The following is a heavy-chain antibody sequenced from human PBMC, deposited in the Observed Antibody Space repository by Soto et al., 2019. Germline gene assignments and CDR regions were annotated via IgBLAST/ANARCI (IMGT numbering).Heavy chain of an antibody. D-gene: IGHD6-13*01. V-gene: IGHV1-46*01. J-gene: IGHJ6*02. Sequence: GASVKVSCKASGYTFTSYYMHWVRQAPGQGLEWMGIINPSGGSTSHAQKFQGRVTMTRDTSTSTVYMELSSLRSEDTAVYYCARDGRSAAPMDVWGQGTTVTVSS. CDR2: INPSGGST. CDR3: ARDGRSAAPMDV. CDR1: GYTFTSYY.